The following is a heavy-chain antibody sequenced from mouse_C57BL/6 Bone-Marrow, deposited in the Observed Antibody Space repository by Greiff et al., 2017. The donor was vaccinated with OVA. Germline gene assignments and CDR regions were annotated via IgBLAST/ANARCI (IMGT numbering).Heavy chain of an antibody. V-gene: IGHV1-59*01. Sequence: VQLQQPGAELVRPGTSVKLSCKASGYTFTSYWMHWVKQRPGQGLEWIGVIDPSDSYTNYNQKFKGKATLTVDTSSSTAYMQLSSLTSEDSAVYYCATKLYDGYYFDYWGQGTTLTVSS. CDR2: IDPSDSYT. CDR3: ATKLYDGYYFDY. CDR1: GYTFTSYW. J-gene: IGHJ2*01. D-gene: IGHD2-3*01.